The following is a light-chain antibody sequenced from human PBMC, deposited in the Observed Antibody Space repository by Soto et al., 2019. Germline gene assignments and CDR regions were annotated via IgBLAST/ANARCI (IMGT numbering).Light chain of an antibody. CDR3: GTWDSSLSAGV. CDR2: DNN. V-gene: IGLV1-51*01. CDR1: SSNIGNNY. J-gene: IGLJ3*02. Sequence: QSVLTQPPSVSAAPGQTVTISCSGSSSNIGNNYVSWYQQLPGTAPKLLIYDNNNRPSGIPDRFSGSNSGTSATLGITGLQTGDEADYYCGTWDSSLSAGVFGGGTKLTVL.